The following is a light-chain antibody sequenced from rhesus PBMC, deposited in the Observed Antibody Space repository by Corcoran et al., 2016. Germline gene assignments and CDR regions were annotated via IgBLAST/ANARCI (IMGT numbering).Light chain of an antibody. CDR1: NLGTEV. Sequence: SYDLTQPPSVSVSPGQTAKITCGGDNLGTEVLNWYQQKPPQAPVLVIFYDDQRPPGIPERFSGSKSGNTATLTIRGVAAVDEADYYCQLWDTGSDHPYFFGSGTRLTVL. V-gene: IGLV3-44*01. J-gene: IGLJ1*01. CDR2: YDD. CDR3: QLWDTGSDHPYF.